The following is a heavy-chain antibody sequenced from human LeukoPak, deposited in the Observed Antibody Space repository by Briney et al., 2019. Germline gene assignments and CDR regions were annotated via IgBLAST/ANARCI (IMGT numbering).Heavy chain of an antibody. CDR3: ARARFIAAAGRVGDY. J-gene: IGHJ4*02. CDR2: ISSSGSTI. V-gene: IGHV3-11*01. D-gene: IGHD6-13*01. Sequence: GGSLRLSCAASGFTFSDYYMSWIRQAPGKGLEWVSYISSSGSTIYYADSVKGRFTISRDNAKNSLYLQMNSLRAEDTAVYYCARARFIAAAGRVGDYWGQGTLVTVSS. CDR1: GFTFSDYY.